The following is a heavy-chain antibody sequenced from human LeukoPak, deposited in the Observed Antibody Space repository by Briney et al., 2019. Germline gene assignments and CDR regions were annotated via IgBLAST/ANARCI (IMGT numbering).Heavy chain of an antibody. Sequence: ASVKLSCKVSGGTFNSYAISWVRQAPGQGLEWMGGIIPLLGTANYAQEFQGRVTFTADESASTAYMEVSSLRSEDTAVYYCASGSLGDGYGVGDYYQYMDVGGKGTTVTVSS. J-gene: IGHJ6*03. CDR3: ASGSLGDGYGVGDYYQYMDV. CDR1: GGTFNSYA. D-gene: IGHD5-24*01. V-gene: IGHV1-69*01. CDR2: IIPLLGTA.